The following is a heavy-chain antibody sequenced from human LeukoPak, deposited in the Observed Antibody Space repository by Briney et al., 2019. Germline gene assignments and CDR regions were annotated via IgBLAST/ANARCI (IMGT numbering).Heavy chain of an antibody. CDR1: GGSISSGSYY. V-gene: IGHV4-61*02. CDR2: IYTSGST. J-gene: IGHJ5*02. D-gene: IGHD6-13*01. Sequence: PSQTLSLTRTVSGGSISSGSYYWSWIRQPAGKGLEWIGRIYTSGSTNYNPSLKSRVTISVDTSKNQFSLKLSSVTAAGTAVYYCARDGESYSSSWYYNWFDPWGQGTLVTVSS. CDR3: ARDGESYSSSWYYNWFDP.